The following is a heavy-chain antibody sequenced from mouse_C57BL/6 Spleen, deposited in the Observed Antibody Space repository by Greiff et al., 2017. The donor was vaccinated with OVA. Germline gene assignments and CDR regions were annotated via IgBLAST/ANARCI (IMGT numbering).Heavy chain of an antibody. J-gene: IGHJ1*03. CDR3: TSVATDFDV. CDR2: IDPEDGDT. V-gene: IGHV14-1*01. CDR1: GFNIKDYY. Sequence: VQLQQSGAELVRPGASVKLSCTASGFNIKDYYMHWVKQRPEQGLEWIGRIDPEDGDTEYAPKFQGKATMTADPSSNTSYLQLSSLTSEDTAVYYCTSVATDFDVWGTGTTVTVSS. D-gene: IGHD1-1*02.